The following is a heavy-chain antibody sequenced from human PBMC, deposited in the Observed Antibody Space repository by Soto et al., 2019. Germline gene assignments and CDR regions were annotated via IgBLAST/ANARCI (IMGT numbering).Heavy chain of an antibody. D-gene: IGHD3-10*01. J-gene: IGHJ4*02. V-gene: IGHV4-34*01. Sequence: QVQLQQWGAGLLKPSETLSLTCAVYGGSFSGYYWSWIRQPPGKGLEWIGEINHSGSTNYNPSLKRRVTISVDTSKNQFSLKLSSVTAADTAVYYCARGRNYYGSGSYYRYFDYWGQGTLVTVSS. CDR1: GGSFSGYY. CDR2: INHSGST. CDR3: ARGRNYYGSGSYYRYFDY.